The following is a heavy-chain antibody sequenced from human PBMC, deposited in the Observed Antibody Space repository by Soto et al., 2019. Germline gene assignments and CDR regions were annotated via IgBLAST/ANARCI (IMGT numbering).Heavy chain of an antibody. CDR3: ARDRATGTFDP. J-gene: IGHJ5*02. V-gene: IGHV4-4*07. CDR1: CGSIINYY. CDR2: IYPSGSP. Sequence: SETLSLTCTFSCGSIINYYWSWIRQPAGKGLEWIGRIYPSGSPNYNPSLKSRVAMSVDTSKNHFSLRLSSVTAADTAVYYCARDRATGTFDPWGQGTLVTVSS.